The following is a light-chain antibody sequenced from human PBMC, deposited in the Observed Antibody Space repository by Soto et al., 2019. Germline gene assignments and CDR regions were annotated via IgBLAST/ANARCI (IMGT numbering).Light chain of an antibody. J-gene: IGKJ4*01. CDR3: QQYNSYPFT. Sequence: DIQMTQSPSTLSASVGDRVTITCRASQSISSWLAWYQQKPGKAPKLLIYKASSLESGVPSRFSGSGSGTEFTLTISSLQPDDFATYYCQQYNSYPFTFSGGTKVEIK. CDR1: QSISSW. CDR2: KAS. V-gene: IGKV1-5*03.